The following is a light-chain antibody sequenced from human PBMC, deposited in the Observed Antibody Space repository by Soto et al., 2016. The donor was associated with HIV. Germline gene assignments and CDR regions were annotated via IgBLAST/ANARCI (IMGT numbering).Light chain of an antibody. V-gene: IGKV1-39*01. CDR3: QQYYSSSWT. CDR2: DAS. CDR1: QSISTY. Sequence: DIQMTQSPSSLSLSIGDRVSITCRASQSISTYLNWYQQKPGRAPKLLIYDASSLQSGVPSRFSGRGSGTDFTLTISSLQPGDFASYYCQQYYSSSWTFGQGTKVEIK. J-gene: IGKJ1*01.